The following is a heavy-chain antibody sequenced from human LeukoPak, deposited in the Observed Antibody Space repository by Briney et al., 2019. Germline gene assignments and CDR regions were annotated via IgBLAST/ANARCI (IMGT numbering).Heavy chain of an antibody. CDR3: ARADCSGGSCYSGCVDY. Sequence: GGSLRLSCAASGFTFSSYEMNWVRQAPGKGLEWVSYISSSGSTIYYADSVKGRFTISRDNAKNSLYLQMNSLRAEDTAVHYCARADCSGGSCYSGCVDYWGQGTLVTVSS. D-gene: IGHD2-15*01. V-gene: IGHV3-48*03. CDR2: ISSSGSTI. CDR1: GFTFSSYE. J-gene: IGHJ4*02.